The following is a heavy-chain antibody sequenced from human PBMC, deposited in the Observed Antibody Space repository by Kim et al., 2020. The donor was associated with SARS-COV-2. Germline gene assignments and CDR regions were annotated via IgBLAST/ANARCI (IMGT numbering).Heavy chain of an antibody. CDR1: GFTFDDYG. D-gene: IGHD4-17*01. V-gene: IGHV3-20*04. J-gene: IGHJ4*02. Sequence: GGSLRLSCAASGFTFDDYGMSWVRQAPGKGLEWVSGINWNGGSTGYADSVKGRFTISRDNAKNSLYLQMNRLRAEDTALYYCARDVGDYGERLFDYWGQGTLVTVSS. CDR2: INWNGGST. CDR3: ARDVGDYGERLFDY.